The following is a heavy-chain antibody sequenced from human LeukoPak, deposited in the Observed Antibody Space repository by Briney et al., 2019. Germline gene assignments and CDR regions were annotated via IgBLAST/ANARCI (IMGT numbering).Heavy chain of an antibody. CDR1: GGSISSSSYY. CDR3: AGPLITTGKEGNLNYYYYGMDV. V-gene: IGHV4-39*01. CDR2: IYYSGST. Sequence: KPSETLSLTCTVSGGSISSSSYYWGWIRQPPGKGLEWIGSIYYSGSTYYNPSLKSRVTISVDTSKNQFSLKLSSVTAADTAVYYCAGPLITTGKEGNLNYYYYGMDVWGQGTTVTVSS. D-gene: IGHD1-14*01. J-gene: IGHJ6*02.